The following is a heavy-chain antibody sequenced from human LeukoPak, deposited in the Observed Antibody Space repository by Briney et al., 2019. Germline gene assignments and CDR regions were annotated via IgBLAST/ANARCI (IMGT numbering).Heavy chain of an antibody. J-gene: IGHJ4*02. CDR3: AKTTTGYSSGRYPGWPADY. D-gene: IGHD6-19*01. Sequence: GSLRLSCAASGFTFNTYAMYWVRQAPGKGLEWVSGIFGSGGSAHYADSVKGRFTISRDNSKNTVYLQTNSLRAEDTAVYYCAKTTTGYSSGRYPGWPADYWGQGALVTVSS. CDR1: GFTFNTYA. CDR2: IFGSGGSA. V-gene: IGHV3-23*01.